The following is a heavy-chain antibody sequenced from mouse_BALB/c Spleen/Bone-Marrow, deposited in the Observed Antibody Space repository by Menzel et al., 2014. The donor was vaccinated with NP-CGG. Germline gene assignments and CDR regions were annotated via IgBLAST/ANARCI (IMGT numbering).Heavy chain of an antibody. J-gene: IGHJ4*01. CDR2: ISYSGNT. CDR3: ARYYDASTYYYPMDY. V-gene: IGHV3-2*02. CDR1: GYSITSDYA. D-gene: IGHD1-1*01. Sequence: VQLKESGPGLVKPSQSLSLTCTVTGYSITSDYAWNWIRQFPGDKLEWMGHISYSGNTNYNPSLKSRISITRDISKNQFFLQLKSVTTEDTGTYYCARYYDASTYYYPMDYWGQGTSVTVSS.